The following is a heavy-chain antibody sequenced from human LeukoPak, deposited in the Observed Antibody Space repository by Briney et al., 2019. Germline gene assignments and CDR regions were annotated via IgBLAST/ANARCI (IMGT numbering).Heavy chain of an antibody. J-gene: IGHJ4*02. D-gene: IGHD6-13*01. Sequence: GGSLRLSCAASGFTVSSNYMSWVRQAPGKGLEWVSVIYSGGSTYYADSVKGRFTISRDNSKNTLYLQMNSLRAEDTAVHYCAREGYAAAEFDYWGQGTLVTVSS. V-gene: IGHV3-53*01. CDR1: GFTVSSNY. CDR2: IYSGGST. CDR3: AREGYAAAEFDY.